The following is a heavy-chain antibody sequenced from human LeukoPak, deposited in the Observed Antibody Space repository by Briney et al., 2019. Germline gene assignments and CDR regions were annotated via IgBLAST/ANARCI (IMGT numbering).Heavy chain of an antibody. V-gene: IGHV1-18*01. CDR2: ISAYNGNT. D-gene: IGHD3-22*01. CDR1: GYTFTSYG. J-gene: IGHJ4*02. Sequence: ASVKVSCKASGYTFTSYGISWVRQAPGHGLEWMGWISAYNGNTNYAQKLQGRVTMTTDTSASTAYMELRSLRSDDTAGYYCARDGVVITTSPFDYWGQGTLVTVSS. CDR3: ARDGVVITTSPFDY.